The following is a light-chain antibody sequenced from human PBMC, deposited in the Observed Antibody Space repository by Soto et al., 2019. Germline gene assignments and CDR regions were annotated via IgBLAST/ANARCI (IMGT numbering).Light chain of an antibody. V-gene: IGKV1-5*01. CDR1: QSIGYW. J-gene: IGKJ1*01. Sequence: DILMTQSPSTLSASMGDRVTITCRASQSIGYWLAWYQQKPGKAPNLLIYAASTLETGVPSRFSGSGFGTEFTLTIASLQPDDSATYYCQQYNSFSKTFGRGTKVDIK. CDR3: QQYNSFSKT. CDR2: AAS.